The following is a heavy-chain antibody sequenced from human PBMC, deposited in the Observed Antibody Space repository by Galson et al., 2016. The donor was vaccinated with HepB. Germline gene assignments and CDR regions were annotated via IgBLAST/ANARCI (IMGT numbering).Heavy chain of an antibody. D-gene: IGHD6-19*01. V-gene: IGHV3-7*01. J-gene: IGHJ4*02. Sequence: SLRLSCAVSGFTLGHYWLSWVCQAPGKGLEWVATIKGDGSQKSYVDSVRGRFTVSRGSAENSLFLQMDSLRAEDTAVYHCARLGGSGWTFDFWGQGTLVIVS. CDR2: IKGDGSQK. CDR3: ARLGGSGWTFDF. CDR1: GFTLGHYW.